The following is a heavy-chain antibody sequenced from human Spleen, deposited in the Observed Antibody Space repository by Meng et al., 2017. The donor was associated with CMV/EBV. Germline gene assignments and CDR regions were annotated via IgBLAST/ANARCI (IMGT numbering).Heavy chain of an antibody. CDR3: ARDLTMVRGPATTNWFDP. CDR2: IYYTGSS. V-gene: IGHV4-38-2*02. D-gene: IGHD3-10*01. CDR1: GYSISSGYY. J-gene: IGHJ5*02. Sequence: SETLSLTCSVSGYSISSGYYWGWIRQPPGKGLEWIGSIYYTGSSYYNPSLMSRVTISVDTSKNRLSLRLSSVTAADTAVYYCARDLTMVRGPATTNWFDPWGQGTLVTVSS.